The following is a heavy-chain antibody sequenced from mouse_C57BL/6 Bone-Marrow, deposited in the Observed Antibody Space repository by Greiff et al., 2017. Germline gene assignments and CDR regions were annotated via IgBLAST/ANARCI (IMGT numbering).Heavy chain of an antibody. V-gene: IGHV1-55*01. CDR2: IYPGSGST. J-gene: IGHJ2*01. CDR1: GYTFTSYW. CDR3: AKEGSYYYEYFDD. D-gene: IGHD1-1*01. Sequence: QVQLQQPGAELVKPGASVKMSCKASGYTFTSYWITWVQQWPGQGLEWIGDIYPGSGSTNYNETFKSKATLTVDTSSSTAYMQLSSLTSENSAVYDSAKEGSYYYEYFDDWGQGTTLTVSS.